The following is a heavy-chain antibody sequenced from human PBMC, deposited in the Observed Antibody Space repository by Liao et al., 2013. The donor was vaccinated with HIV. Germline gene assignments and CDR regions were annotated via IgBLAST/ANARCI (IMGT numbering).Heavy chain of an antibody. CDR1: GGSFSGYY. CDR2: INHSGST. J-gene: IGHJ4*02. V-gene: IGHV4-34*01. D-gene: IGHD3-9*01. Sequence: QVQLQQWGAGLLKPSETLSLTCAVYGGSFSGYYWSWIRQPPGKGLEWIGEINHSGSTNYNPSLKSRVTISVDTSKNQFSLKVSSVTAADTAVYNCARGTGYYNRNYFDYWGQGTLVTVSS. CDR3: ARGTGYYNRNYFDY.